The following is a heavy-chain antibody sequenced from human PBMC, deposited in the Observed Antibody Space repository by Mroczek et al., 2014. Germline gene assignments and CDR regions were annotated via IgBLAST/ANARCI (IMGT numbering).Heavy chain of an antibody. J-gene: IGHJ3*02. CDR2: IYYSGST. Sequence: QVQLVESGPGLVKPSQTLSLTCTVSGGSISSGGYYWSWIRQHPGKGLEWIGYIYYSGSTYYNPSLKSRVTISVDTSKNQFSLKLSSVTAADTAVYYCARVPLSPDIVVVPAAIRAFGAFDIWGQGTMVTVSS. CDR1: GGSISSGGYY. D-gene: IGHD2-2*01. V-gene: IGHV4-31*03. CDR3: ARVPLSPDIVVVPAAIRAFGAFDI.